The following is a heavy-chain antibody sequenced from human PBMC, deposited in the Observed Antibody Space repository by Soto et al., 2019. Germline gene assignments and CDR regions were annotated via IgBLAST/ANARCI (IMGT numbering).Heavy chain of an antibody. CDR3: AIQGVSSSSEIDY. CDR2: IYPGDSDT. CDR1: GYSFTSYW. J-gene: IGHJ4*02. Sequence: ASVKVSCKGSGYSFTSYWIGWGRQMPGKGLEWMGIIYPGDSDTRYSPSFQGQVTISADKSISTAYLQWSSLKASDTAMYYCAIQGVSSSSEIDYWGQGTLVTVSS. V-gene: IGHV5-51*01. D-gene: IGHD6-6*01.